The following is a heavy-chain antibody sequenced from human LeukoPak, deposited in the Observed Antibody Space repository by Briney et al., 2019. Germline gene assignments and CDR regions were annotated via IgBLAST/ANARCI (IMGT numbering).Heavy chain of an antibody. CDR2: IKQDGSDK. D-gene: IGHD1-14*01. J-gene: IGHJ4*02. Sequence: GGFLRLSCAASGFTFTKYWMTWVRQAPGKGLEWVGNIKQDGSDKNYMDSVKGRFTISRDNTKNSVYLQMSSLRAEDTAVYYCAREVWGPEYWGQGTLVTVSS. V-gene: IGHV3-7*01. CDR1: GFTFTKYW. CDR3: AREVWGPEY.